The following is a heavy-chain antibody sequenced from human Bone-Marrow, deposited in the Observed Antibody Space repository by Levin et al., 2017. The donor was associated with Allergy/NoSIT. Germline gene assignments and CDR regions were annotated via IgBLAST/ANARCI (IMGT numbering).Heavy chain of an antibody. Sequence: GESLKISCAASGFTFSSYGMDWVRQAPGKGLEWVALISYDGNKQYYVDSVKGRFTISRDNSKNTVYLQMSSLRADDTAVYYCVKEQGSYDFHHYGMDVWGQGTTVTVSS. CDR2: ISYDGNKQ. CDR1: GFTFSSYG. CDR3: VKEQGSYDFHHYGMDV. J-gene: IGHJ6*02. V-gene: IGHV3-30*18. D-gene: IGHD3-10*01.